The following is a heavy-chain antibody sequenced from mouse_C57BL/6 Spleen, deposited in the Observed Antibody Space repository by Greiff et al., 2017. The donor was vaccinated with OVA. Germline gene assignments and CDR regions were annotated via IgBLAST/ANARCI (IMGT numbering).Heavy chain of an antibody. CDR3: AICKSLGAMDY. J-gene: IGHJ4*01. D-gene: IGHD3-1*01. V-gene: IGHV1-74*01. CDR1: LYTFPSYD. CDR2: IHPADIDT. Sequence: LQQSGAALVKPGASVRVSYKSSLYTFPSYDVLWVKQSHGQGIEWIGRIHPADIDTNNNRKFKGKATLTVDKSSSTSYMQLSSLTSEDSAVYYCAICKSLGAMDYWGQGTSVTVSS.